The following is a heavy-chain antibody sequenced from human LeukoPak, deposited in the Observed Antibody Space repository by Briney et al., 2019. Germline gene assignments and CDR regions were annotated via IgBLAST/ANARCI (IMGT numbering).Heavy chain of an antibody. J-gene: IGHJ2*01. D-gene: IGHD1/OR15-1a*01. V-gene: IGHV4-31*03. Sequence: SETLSLTCTVSGGSISSGGYYWSWIRQHPGKGLEWIGYIYYSGSTYYNPSLKSRVTISVDTSKNQFSLKLSSVTAADTAVYYCARGDGVIASFGTGSWYFDLWGRGTLVTVSS. CDR1: GGSISSGGYY. CDR2: IYYSGST. CDR3: ARGDGVIASFGTGSWYFDL.